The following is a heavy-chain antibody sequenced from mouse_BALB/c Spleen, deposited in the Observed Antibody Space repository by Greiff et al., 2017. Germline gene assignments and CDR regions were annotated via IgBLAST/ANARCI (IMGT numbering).Heavy chain of an antibody. Sequence: QVQLQQSGAELAKPGASVKMSCKASGYTFTSYWMHWVNQRPGQGLDWIGYINPSTGYTEYNQKFKNKATLTADKSSSTAYMQLSSLTSEDSTVYYCARYYCGSGYPWFAYWGQGTLVTVSA. CDR2: INPSTGYT. V-gene: IGHV1-7*01. D-gene: IGHD1-1*01. CDR3: ARYYCGSGYPWFAY. CDR1: GYTFTSYW. J-gene: IGHJ3*01.